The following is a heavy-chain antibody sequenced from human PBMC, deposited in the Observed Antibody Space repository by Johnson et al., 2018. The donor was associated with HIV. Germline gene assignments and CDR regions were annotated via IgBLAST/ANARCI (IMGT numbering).Heavy chain of an antibody. V-gene: IGHV3-30*01. D-gene: IGHD6-13*01. CDR3: ARIAAAAIDAFDI. J-gene: IGHJ3*02. Sequence: VKGRFTISRDNSKNTLYLQMNSLRAEDTAVYYCARIAAAAIDAFDIWGQGTMVTVSS.